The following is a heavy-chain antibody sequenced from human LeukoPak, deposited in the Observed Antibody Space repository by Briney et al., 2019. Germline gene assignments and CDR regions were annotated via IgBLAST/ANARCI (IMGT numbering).Heavy chain of an antibody. Sequence: GESLKISCKGSGYSFTNYWIAWVRQMPGKGLEWMGIVYPDDSDSRYSPSFQGQVTFSADKSISTAYLQWSSLKASDTAMYYCARRKRKLGEDAFDIWGQGTMVTVSS. D-gene: IGHD7-27*01. V-gene: IGHV5-51*01. CDR2: VYPDDSDS. J-gene: IGHJ3*02. CDR1: GYSFTNYW. CDR3: ARRKRKLGEDAFDI.